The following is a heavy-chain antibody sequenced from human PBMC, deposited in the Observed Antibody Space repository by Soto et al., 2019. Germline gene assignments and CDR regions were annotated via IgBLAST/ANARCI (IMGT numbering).Heavy chain of an antibody. J-gene: IGHJ3*02. D-gene: IGHD1-1*01. Sequence: GGSLRLSCAASGFTFSGYAMSWVRQAPGKGLEWVSGISGSGGGTYYADSVKGRFTISRDNSKNTLYLQMNSLRAEDTALYYCAKDNTGTRGLDAFDIWGQGTMVTVSS. CDR2: ISGSGGGT. V-gene: IGHV3-23*01. CDR3: AKDNTGTRGLDAFDI. CDR1: GFTFSGYA.